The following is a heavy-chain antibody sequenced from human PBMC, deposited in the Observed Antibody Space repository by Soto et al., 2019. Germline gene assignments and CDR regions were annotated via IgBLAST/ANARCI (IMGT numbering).Heavy chain of an antibody. CDR2: INHSGST. CDR1: GGSFSCYY. CDR3: SGYYLYYYYGMDV. Sequence: SETLSLTCAVYGGSFSCYYWSWIRQPPGKGLEWIGEINHSGSTNYNPSLKSRVTISVDTSKNQFSLKLSSVTAADTAVYYCSGYYLYYYYGMDVWGQGTTVTVSS. V-gene: IGHV4-34*01. J-gene: IGHJ6*02. D-gene: IGHD3-3*01.